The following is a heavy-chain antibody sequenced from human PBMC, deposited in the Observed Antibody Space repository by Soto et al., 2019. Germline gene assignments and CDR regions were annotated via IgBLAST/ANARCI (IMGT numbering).Heavy chain of an antibody. V-gene: IGHV3-21*01. Sequence: GGSLRLSCAASGFTFSSYSMNWVRQAPGKGLEWVSSISSSSSYIYYADSVKGRFTISRDNAKNSLYLQMNSLRAEGTAVYYCARDLHYYDSSGYLARGQGTLVTVSS. CDR1: GFTFSSYS. CDR2: ISSSSSYI. CDR3: ARDLHYYDSSGYLA. J-gene: IGHJ4*02. D-gene: IGHD3-22*01.